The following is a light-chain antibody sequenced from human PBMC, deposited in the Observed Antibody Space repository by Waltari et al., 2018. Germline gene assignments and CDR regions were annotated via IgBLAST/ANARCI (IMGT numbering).Light chain of an antibody. J-gene: IGLJ3*02. CDR3: QTGGHGTWV. CDR2: VNSDGSH. V-gene: IGLV4-69*01. Sequence: LVLTQSPSASASLGASVKLTCTLSSGYSSNVIAWLQQQPGKGPRYLMKVNSDGSHRQGDDIPDRFSASKSGTECYLTISSLQSEDEADYYCQTGGHGTWVFGGGTKLTVL. CDR1: SGYSSNV.